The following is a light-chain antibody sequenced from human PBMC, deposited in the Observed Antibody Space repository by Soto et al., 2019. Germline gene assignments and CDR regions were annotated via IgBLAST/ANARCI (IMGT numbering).Light chain of an antibody. V-gene: IGKV1-27*01. CDR2: AAS. Sequence: DIQMTQSPSSLSASVGDKVTFTCRASQGISNYLAWNQQKPGKVLKFLIYAASTLQAGVPSRFSGSGSGTDFTLTISSLQPEDVSTYYCQKYNGAPWTFGQGTKVEIK. CDR3: QKYNGAPWT. CDR1: QGISNY. J-gene: IGKJ1*01.